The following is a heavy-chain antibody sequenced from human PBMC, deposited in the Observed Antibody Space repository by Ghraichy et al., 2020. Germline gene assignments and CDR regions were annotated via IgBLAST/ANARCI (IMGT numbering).Heavy chain of an antibody. Sequence: GGSLRLSCAASGFTFSSYAMSWVRQAPGKGLEWVSAISGSGGSTYYADSVKGRFTISRDNSKNTLYLQMNSLRAEDTAVYYCAKDLYGCSGGSCYAESYYCGMDGWGRGGRGTGS. J-gene: IGHJ6*02. D-gene: IGHD2-15*01. CDR1: GFTFSSYA. CDR3: AKDLYGCSGGSCYAESYYCGMDG. CDR2: ISGSGGST. V-gene: IGHV3-23*01.